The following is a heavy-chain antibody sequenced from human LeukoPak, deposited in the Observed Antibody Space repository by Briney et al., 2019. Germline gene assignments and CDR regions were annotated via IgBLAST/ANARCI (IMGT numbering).Heavy chain of an antibody. V-gene: IGHV4-34*01. CDR3: ARGGRGYSYGRIFDY. Sequence: SETLSLTCTVSGGSISSYYWSWIRQPPGKGLEWIGEINHSGSTNYNPSLKSRVTISVDTSKNQFSLKLSSVTAADTAVYYCARGGRGYSYGRIFDYWGQGTLVTVSS. D-gene: IGHD5-18*01. J-gene: IGHJ4*02. CDR2: INHSGST. CDR1: GGSISSYY.